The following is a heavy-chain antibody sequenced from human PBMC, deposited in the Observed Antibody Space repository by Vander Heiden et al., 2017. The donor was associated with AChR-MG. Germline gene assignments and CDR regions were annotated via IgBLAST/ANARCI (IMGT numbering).Heavy chain of an antibody. CDR3: ARDLAPSPKGAFDI. CDR1: GLTFGRYA. Sequence: QVQLVESGGGGVQPGRSLRLSCAASGLTFGRYAMHWVHQAPGKGLEGVAVISYDGSNKYYADSVKGRFTISRDNSKNTLYLQMNSLRAEDTAVYYCARDLAPSPKGAFDIWGQGTMVTVSS. J-gene: IGHJ3*02. V-gene: IGHV3-30-3*01. CDR2: ISYDGSNK.